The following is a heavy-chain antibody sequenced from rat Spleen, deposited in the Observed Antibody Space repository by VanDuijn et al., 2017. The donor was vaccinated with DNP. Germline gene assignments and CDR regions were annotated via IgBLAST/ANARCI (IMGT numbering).Heavy chain of an antibody. CDR2: IRSSSGST. Sequence: EVQLVESGGGLVQPGRSLKLSCAASGFTFSYYGMAWVRQAPKKGLEWVTSIRSSSGSTSFRDSVKGRFTLSRDNVKSTLYLQMSSLRSEDMATYYCVRHFYSGNYFGYWGQGAMVTVSS. V-gene: IGHV5S13*01. CDR1: GFTFSYYG. CDR3: VRHFYSGNYFGY. J-gene: IGHJ2*01. D-gene: IGHD1-1*01.